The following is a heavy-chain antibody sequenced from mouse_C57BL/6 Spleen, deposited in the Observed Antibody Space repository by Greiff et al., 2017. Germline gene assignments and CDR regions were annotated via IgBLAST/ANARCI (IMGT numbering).Heavy chain of an antibody. CDR3: ARPAREDWYFDV. CDR1: GFSLTSYA. D-gene: IGHD3-3*01. V-gene: IGHV2-9-1*01. CDR2: IWTGGVT. Sequence: VQLQQSGPGLVSPSQSLSITCTVSGFSLTSYAISWVRQPPGKGLEWLGVIWTGGVTNYNSALKSRLSISKDNSKSQVFLKMNSLQTDDTARYYWARPAREDWYFDVWGTGTTVTVSS. J-gene: IGHJ1*03.